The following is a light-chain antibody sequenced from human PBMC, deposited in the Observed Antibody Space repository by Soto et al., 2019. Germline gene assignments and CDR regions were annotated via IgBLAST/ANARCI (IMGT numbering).Light chain of an antibody. Sequence: EIVLTQSPVTLSLSPGERATLSCRASQSVGRFLAWYQQKPGQAPRLLIYDASNRATGIPARFSGSGSGTDFTRTISSLEPEDFAIYYCQHRGNWPLTFGGGTKVEIK. CDR2: DAS. J-gene: IGKJ4*01. V-gene: IGKV3-11*01. CDR3: QHRGNWPLT. CDR1: QSVGRF.